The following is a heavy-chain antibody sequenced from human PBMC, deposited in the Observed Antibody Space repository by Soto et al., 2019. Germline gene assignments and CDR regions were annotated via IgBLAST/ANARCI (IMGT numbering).Heavy chain of an antibody. CDR1: GGSISSGGYS. J-gene: IGHJ1*01. CDR2: SYHSGST. CDR3: ARVPDR. D-gene: IGHD2-2*01. Sequence: SETLSLTCAVSGGSISSGGYSWGGIRQPPGKGLEGIGYSYHSGSTYYNPSLKSRVTISVDRSKNQFSLKLSSVTAADTADYYCARVPDRWGQGTLVTVSS. V-gene: IGHV4-30-2*01.